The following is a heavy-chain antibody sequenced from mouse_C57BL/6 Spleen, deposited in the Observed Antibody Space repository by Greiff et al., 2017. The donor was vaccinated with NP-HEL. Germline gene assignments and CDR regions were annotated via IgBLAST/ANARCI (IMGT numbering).Heavy chain of an antibody. V-gene: IGHV5-6*01. CDR2: ISSGGSYT. Sequence: EVKLVESGGDLVKPGGSLKLSCAASGFTFSSYGMSWVRQTPDKRLEWVATISSGGSYTSSPDSVKGRFTISRDNAKNTLYLQMSSLKSEDTAMYYCARFEYDYDGYYFDYWGQGTTLTVSS. J-gene: IGHJ2*01. D-gene: IGHD2-4*01. CDR3: ARFEYDYDGYYFDY. CDR1: GFTFSSYG.